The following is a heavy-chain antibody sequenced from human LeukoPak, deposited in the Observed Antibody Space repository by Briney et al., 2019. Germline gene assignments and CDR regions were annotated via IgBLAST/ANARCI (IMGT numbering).Heavy chain of an antibody. V-gene: IGHV1-2*02. CDR2: INPNSGGT. CDR1: GYTFTGYY. J-gene: IGHJ4*02. CDR3: ARGSFFGEAPSDY. D-gene: IGHD3-10*01. Sequence: GASVKVSCKASGYTFTGYYMHWVRQAPGQGLEWMGWINPNSGGTNYAQKFQGRVTMTRDTSISTAYMELSRLRSDDTAVYYCARGSFFGEAPSDYWGQGTLVTVSS.